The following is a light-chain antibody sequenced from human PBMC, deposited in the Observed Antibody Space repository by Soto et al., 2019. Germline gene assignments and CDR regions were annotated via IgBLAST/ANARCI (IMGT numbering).Light chain of an antibody. Sequence: QSVLTQPPSASGSPGQSVTISCTGTSSGVGGYNYVSWYQQHPGKAPKLMIYEVSKRPSGVPDRFSGSKSGNTASLTVSGLQAEDEADYYCSSYAGSNIWVFGTGTKVTVL. J-gene: IGLJ1*01. CDR1: SSGVGGYNY. CDR2: EVS. V-gene: IGLV2-8*01. CDR3: SSYAGSNIWV.